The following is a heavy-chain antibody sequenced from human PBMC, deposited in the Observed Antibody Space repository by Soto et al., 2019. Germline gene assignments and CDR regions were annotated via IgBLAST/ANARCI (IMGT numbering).Heavy chain of an antibody. CDR2: SSAYNENT. Sequence: ASVKVSCKPSGYIFTSYGFNWVRQAPGQGLQWMGWSSAYNENTNYAQSLQGRANMTTDTSTSTAYMELRSLRSDDTPVYYSASDLNPYSYGSQYSWFEPWGQGTLVTVSS. V-gene: IGHV1-18*04. CDR1: GYIFTSYG. D-gene: IGHD3-10*01. J-gene: IGHJ5*02. CDR3: ASDLNPYSYGSQYSWFEP.